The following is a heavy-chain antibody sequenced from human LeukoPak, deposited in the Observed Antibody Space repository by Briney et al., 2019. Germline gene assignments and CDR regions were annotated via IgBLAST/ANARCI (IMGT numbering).Heavy chain of an antibody. J-gene: IGHJ4*02. CDR2: IYYSDNT. CDR1: GGSITGGGYY. D-gene: IGHD4-17*01. Sequence: SETLSLTCTVSGGSITGGGYYRSWIRQHPGKGLEWIGYIYYSDNTYYNPSLKSRATISADTSKNQFSLKLNSVTAADTAVYYCARARGDSSRLDYWGQGTLVTVSS. CDR3: ARARGDSSRLDY. V-gene: IGHV4-31*03.